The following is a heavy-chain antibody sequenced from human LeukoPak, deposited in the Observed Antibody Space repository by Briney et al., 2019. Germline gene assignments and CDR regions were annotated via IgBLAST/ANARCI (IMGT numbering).Heavy chain of an antibody. CDR1: GGSISSHY. CDR2: IYYSGST. Sequence: SETLSLTCTVSGGSISSHYWSWIRQPPGKGLEWIGYIYYSGSTNYNPSLKSRVTISVDTSKNQFSLKLSSVTAADTAVYYCARGVDDSSGYYYGGTGSYYFDYWGQGTLVTVSS. V-gene: IGHV4-59*11. CDR3: ARGVDDSSGYYYGGTGSYYFDY. D-gene: IGHD3-22*01. J-gene: IGHJ4*02.